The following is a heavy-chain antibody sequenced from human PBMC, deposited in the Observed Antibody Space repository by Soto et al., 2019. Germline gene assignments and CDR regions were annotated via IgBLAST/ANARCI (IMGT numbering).Heavy chain of an antibody. V-gene: IGHV3-23*01. CDR1: GFTFSSYA. CDR2: ISGSGGST. CDR3: AKDRGASGYYTEYYFDY. Sequence: GGSLRLSCAASGFTFSSYAMSWVRQAPGKGLEWVSAISGSGGSTYYADSVKGRFTISRDNSKNTLYLQMNSLRAEDTAVYYCAKDRGASGYYTEYYFDYWGQGTLVTVSS. J-gene: IGHJ4*02. D-gene: IGHD3-3*01.